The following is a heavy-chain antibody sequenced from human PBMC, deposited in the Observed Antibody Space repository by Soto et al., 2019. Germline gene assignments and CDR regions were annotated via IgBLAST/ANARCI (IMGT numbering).Heavy chain of an antibody. D-gene: IGHD1-26*01. Sequence: SETLSLTCTVSGASITYGGYSWSWIRQTPGKGLEWIGYINHLETTFYNPSFESRLTLSIDRAKNQFSLKLHSMSAADRAVYFCARGGGSDSFDYGGQGFLVTVSS. V-gene: IGHV4-30-2*01. CDR1: GASITYGGYS. CDR3: ARGGGSDSFDY. CDR2: INHLETT. J-gene: IGHJ4*02.